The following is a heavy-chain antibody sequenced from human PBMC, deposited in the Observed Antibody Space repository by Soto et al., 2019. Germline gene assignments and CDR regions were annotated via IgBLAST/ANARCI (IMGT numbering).Heavy chain of an antibody. J-gene: IGHJ2*01. CDR3: AKEGYGDYLLWYFDL. CDR1: GFTFSSYA. CDR2: ISGSGGST. D-gene: IGHD4-17*01. V-gene: IGHV3-23*01. Sequence: EVQLLESGGGLVQPGGSLRLSCAASGFTFSSYAMSWVRQAPGKGLEWVSAISGSGGSTYYADSVKGRFTISRDNSKNTPYLQMKGLRAEDTAVYYCAKEGYGDYLLWYFDLWGRGTLVTVSS.